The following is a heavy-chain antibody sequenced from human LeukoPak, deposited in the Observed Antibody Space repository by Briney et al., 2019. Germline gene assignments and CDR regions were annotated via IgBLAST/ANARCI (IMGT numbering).Heavy chain of an antibody. CDR2: ITWDGGRT. J-gene: IGHJ4*02. CDR1: GFNFNGYT. CDR3: AKDFALGSGYYPALDS. Sequence: PGGSLRLSCTASGFNFNGYTMHWVRQAPGKGLEWVSLITWDGGRTYYADSLKGRFAISRDNNKNSLYLQMNSLRIEDTAFYYCAKDFALGSGYYPALDSWGQGTLVTVSS. V-gene: IGHV3-43*01. D-gene: IGHD3-22*01.